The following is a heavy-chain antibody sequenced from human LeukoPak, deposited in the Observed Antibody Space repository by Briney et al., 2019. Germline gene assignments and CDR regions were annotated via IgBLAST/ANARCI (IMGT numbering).Heavy chain of an antibody. CDR3: ATLIVVVPAAKGYYFDY. V-gene: IGHV4-38-2*01. Sequence: SETLSLTCAVSGYSISSGYYWGWIRQPPGKGLEWIGSIYHRGSTYYNPSLKSRVTISVDTSKNQFSLKLSSVTAADTAVYYCATLIVVVPAAKGYYFDYWGQGTLVTVSS. J-gene: IGHJ4*02. D-gene: IGHD2-2*01. CDR2: IYHRGST. CDR1: GYSISSGYY.